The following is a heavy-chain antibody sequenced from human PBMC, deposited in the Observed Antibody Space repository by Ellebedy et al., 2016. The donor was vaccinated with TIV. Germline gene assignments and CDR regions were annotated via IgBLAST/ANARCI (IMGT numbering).Heavy chain of an antibody. CDR2: IGSSAYTT. D-gene: IGHD2-8*02. Sequence: PGGSLRLSCAASGFNFGGHAMKWVRQAPGKGLEWVSSIGSSAYTTNYADSVKGRFTISRDNSRNTLYLQMNSLRGEDPAVYFCAKDVRYTTGWGGALDIWGQGAMVTVSS. V-gene: IGHV3-23*01. CDR3: AKDVRYTTGWGGALDI. J-gene: IGHJ3*02. CDR1: GFNFGGHA.